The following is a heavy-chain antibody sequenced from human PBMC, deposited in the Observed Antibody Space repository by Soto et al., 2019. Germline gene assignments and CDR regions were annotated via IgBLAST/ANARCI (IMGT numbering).Heavy chain of an antibody. V-gene: IGHV4-59*01. D-gene: IGHD6-13*01. CDR3: ARQTGSPTHYYNMDI. Sequence: SETLSLTCTVSGGSISNYYWNWIRQPPGKGLEWIGYIYYSGGTNYNPSLKSRVTISVDTSKNQFSLKLSSVTAADTAVYYCARQTGSPTHYYNMDIWGKGTTVTVSS. J-gene: IGHJ6*03. CDR1: GGSISNYY. CDR2: IYYSGGT.